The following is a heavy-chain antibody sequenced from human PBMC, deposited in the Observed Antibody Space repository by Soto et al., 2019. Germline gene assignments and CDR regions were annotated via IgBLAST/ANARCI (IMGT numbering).Heavy chain of an antibody. Sequence: SETLSLTCTVSGGSISSYYWSWIRQPPGKGLEWIGYIYYSGSTNYNPSLKSRVTISVDTSKNQFSLKLSSVTAADTAVYYCAREGHCSGGSCPDYWGQGTLVTVSS. V-gene: IGHV4-59*01. CDR1: GGSISSYY. D-gene: IGHD2-15*01. CDR3: AREGHCSGGSCPDY. J-gene: IGHJ4*02. CDR2: IYYSGST.